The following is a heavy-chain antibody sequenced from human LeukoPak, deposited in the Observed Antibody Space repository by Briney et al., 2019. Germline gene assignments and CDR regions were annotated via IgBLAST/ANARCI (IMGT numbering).Heavy chain of an antibody. J-gene: IGHJ4*02. D-gene: IGHD3/OR15-3a*01. V-gene: IGHV3-21*01. CDR2: IKSGSDFI. Sequence: GGSLRLSCAASGFTFSSYNMNWVRQAPGRGLEWVSSIKSGSDFIYYADSLKGRFTISRDNAKNSLYLQMNSLRAEDTGVYYCARAASFWTGFYASGYWGQGTLVTVSS. CDR3: ARAASFWTGFYASGY. CDR1: GFTFSSYN.